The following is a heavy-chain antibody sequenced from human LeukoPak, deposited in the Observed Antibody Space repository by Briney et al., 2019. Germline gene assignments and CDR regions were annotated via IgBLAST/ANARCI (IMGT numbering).Heavy chain of an antibody. CDR3: TIDTLPNWDDAFDI. D-gene: IGHD7-27*01. CDR2: IKTQTSGGTT. J-gene: IGHJ3*02. Sequence: GGSLRLSCTASGFTLSNAWVSWVRQAPGKGLEWVARIKTQTSGGTTDYAAPVKGRFTISRDDSKNTVYLQMNVLETKDTALYYCTIDTLPNWDDAFDIWGQGTMITVSS. CDR1: GFTLSNAW. V-gene: IGHV3-15*01.